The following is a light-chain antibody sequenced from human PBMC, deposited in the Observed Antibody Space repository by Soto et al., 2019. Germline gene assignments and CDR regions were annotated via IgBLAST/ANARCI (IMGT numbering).Light chain of an antibody. Sequence: DIQMTQSPSTLAASVGDTVTMTCRSSSKWLAWYQKKPGKAPKLLIYDVSNLERGVPPRFSGSTSGAESTLTITCLQPDDLGTYYYQHTTDFTFGQGTKVDIK. CDR1: SSKW. J-gene: IGKJ2*01. V-gene: IGKV1-5*01. CDR2: DVS. CDR3: QHTTDFT.